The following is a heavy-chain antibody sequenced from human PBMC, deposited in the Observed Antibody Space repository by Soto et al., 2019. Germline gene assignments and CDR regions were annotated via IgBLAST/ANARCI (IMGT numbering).Heavy chain of an antibody. Sequence: GESLKISCKGSGYSFTSYWISWVRQMPGKGLEWMGIIYPGDSDTRYSPSFQGQVTISADKSISTAYLQWSSLKASDTAMYYCARPLVDYDILTGYYYYGMDVWGQGTTVTVSS. CDR2: IYPGDSDT. CDR1: GYSFTSYW. CDR3: ARPLVDYDILTGYYYYGMDV. D-gene: IGHD3-9*01. V-gene: IGHV5-51*01. J-gene: IGHJ6*02.